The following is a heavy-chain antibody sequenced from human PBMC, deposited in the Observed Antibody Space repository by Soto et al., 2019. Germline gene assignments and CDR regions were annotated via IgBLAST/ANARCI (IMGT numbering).Heavy chain of an antibody. Sequence: SETLSLTCTVSGGSISSGGYYWSWIRQHPGKGLEWIGYIYYSGSTYYNPSLKSRVTISVDTSKNQFSLKLSSVTAADTAVYYCARGSNDYGDYYWGQGTLVTVSS. J-gene: IGHJ4*02. V-gene: IGHV4-31*03. D-gene: IGHD4-17*01. CDR1: GGSISSGGYY. CDR2: IYYSGST. CDR3: ARGSNDYGDYY.